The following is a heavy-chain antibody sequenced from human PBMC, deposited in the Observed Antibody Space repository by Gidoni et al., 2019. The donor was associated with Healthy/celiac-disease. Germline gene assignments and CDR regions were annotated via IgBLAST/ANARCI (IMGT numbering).Heavy chain of an antibody. CDR2: IYYSGST. D-gene: IGHD2-2*01. Sequence: QVQLQESGPGLVKPSQTLSLTCTVSGGSISSGDYYWSWTRQPPGKGLEWIGYIYYSGSTYYNPSLKSRVTISVDTSKNQFSLKLSSVTAADTAVYYCATYGGVIVVGESTPRKYYFDYWGQGTLVTVSS. CDR1: GGSISSGDYY. V-gene: IGHV4-30-4*01. CDR3: ATYGGVIVVGESTPRKYYFDY. J-gene: IGHJ4*02.